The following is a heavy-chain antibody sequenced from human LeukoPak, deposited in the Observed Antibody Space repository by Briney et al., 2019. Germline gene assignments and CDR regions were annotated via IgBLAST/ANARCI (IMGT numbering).Heavy chain of an antibody. D-gene: IGHD3-10*01. CDR1: GYTFTGQY. V-gene: IGHV1-2*02. CDR3: ATGSGTYSPDY. J-gene: IGHJ4*02. Sequence: GSVKVSCKASGYTFTGQYLHWVRQAPGQGLECMGWINPNSGGTNYAQKFQGRVTMTRDTSISTAYMELSRLRSDDSAGYYCATGSGTYSPDYWGQGTLVTVSS. CDR2: INPNSGGT.